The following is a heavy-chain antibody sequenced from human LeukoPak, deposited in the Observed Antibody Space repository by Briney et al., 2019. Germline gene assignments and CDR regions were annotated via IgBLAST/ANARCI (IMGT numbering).Heavy chain of an antibody. D-gene: IGHD1-7*01. CDR1: GGSFSGYY. V-gene: IGHV4-34*01. CDR3: ARGTLPRSIWITGTRLPLIDY. Sequence: SETLSLTCAVYGGSFSGYYWSWIRQPPGKGLEWIGEINHSGSTNYNPSLKSRVTISVDTSKNQFSLKLSSVTAADTAVYYCARGTLPRSIWITGTRLPLIDYWGQGTLVTVSS. J-gene: IGHJ4*02. CDR2: INHSGST.